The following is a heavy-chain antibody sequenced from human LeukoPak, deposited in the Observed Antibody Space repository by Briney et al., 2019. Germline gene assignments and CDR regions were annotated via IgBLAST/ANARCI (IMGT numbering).Heavy chain of an antibody. V-gene: IGHV3-7*01. D-gene: IGHD4-17*01. CDR2: IKQDGSEK. J-gene: IGHJ4*02. CDR3: ARDSRISYGDYGHY. Sequence: GGSLRLSCAASGFTFSSYWMSWVRQAPGKGLEWVANIKQDGSEKYYVDSVKGRFTISRDNAKNSLYLQMNSLRAEDTAVYYCARDSRISYGDYGHYWGQGTLVTVSS. CDR1: GFTFSSYW.